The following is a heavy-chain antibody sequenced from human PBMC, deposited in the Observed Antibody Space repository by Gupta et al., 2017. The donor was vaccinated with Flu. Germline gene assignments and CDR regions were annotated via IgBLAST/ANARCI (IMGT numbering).Heavy chain of an antibody. J-gene: IGHJ4*02. CDR2: IRSKFDGGTT. Sequence: GQLVESGGGLVKPGGSLRLSCATSGFTFGNAWMAWVRQAPGKGLEWVGRIRSKFDGGTTAYAAPVTGRFIISRADSKNTVYLQINSLRTEDXAXYYCATXNTYYDSAPFFDTWGQGTLVTVSS. CDR3: ATXNTYYDSAPFFDT. CDR1: GFTFGNAW. D-gene: IGHD3-22*01. V-gene: IGHV3-15*01.